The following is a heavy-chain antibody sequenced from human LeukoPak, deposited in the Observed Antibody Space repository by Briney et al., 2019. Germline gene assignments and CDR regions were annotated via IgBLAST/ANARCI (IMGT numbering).Heavy chain of an antibody. J-gene: IGHJ4*02. CDR1: GGTFSSYA. V-gene: IGHV1-8*02. D-gene: IGHD2-8*02. CDR2: MNPTSGKA. Sequence: ASVKVSCKASGGTFSSYAISWVRQAPGQGLEWMGWMNPTSGKAGFAQRFQGRVPMTRNISISTAYMELSSLRSEDTAVYYCARGHPRPLTDFDYWGQGTLVTVSS. CDR3: ARGHPRPLTDFDY.